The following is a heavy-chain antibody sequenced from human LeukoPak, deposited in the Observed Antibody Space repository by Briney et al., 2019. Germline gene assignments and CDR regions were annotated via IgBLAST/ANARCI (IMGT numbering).Heavy chain of an antibody. CDR3: ARILGFTLDY. J-gene: IGHJ4*02. Sequence: GGSLRLSCATSTFTFSSYSMNWVRQAPGKGLEWVSYSEYSGTTSYYADSVKGRFTVSRDNAKNSLYLQMSSLRDEVTAVYYCARILGFTLDYWGQGTLVTVSS. CDR1: TFTFSSYS. CDR2: SEYSGTTS. V-gene: IGHV3-48*02.